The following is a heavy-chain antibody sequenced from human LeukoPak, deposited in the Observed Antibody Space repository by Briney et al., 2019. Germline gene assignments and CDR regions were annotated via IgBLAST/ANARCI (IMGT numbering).Heavy chain of an antibody. CDR2: IYYSGST. CDR1: GXSISSYY. D-gene: IGHD3-10*01. J-gene: IGHJ4*02. Sequence: SETLSLTCTVSGXSISSYYWSWIRQPPGKGLEWIGYIYYSGSTNYNPSLESRVTISVDTSKNQFSLKLRSVTAADTAVYYCATVAVIRGVTYFDYWGQGTLVTVSP. V-gene: IGHV4-59*01. CDR3: ATVAVIRGVTYFDY.